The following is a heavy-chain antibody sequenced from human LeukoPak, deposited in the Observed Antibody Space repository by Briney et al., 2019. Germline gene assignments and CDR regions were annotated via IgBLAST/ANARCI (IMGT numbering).Heavy chain of an antibody. CDR1: GYTYTSYD. D-gene: IGHD3-22*01. J-gene: IGHJ4*02. V-gene: IGHV1-8*01. CDR3: ARGHYYDSSWWDY. CDR2: MNPNRGNT. Sequence: GASVKVSCKASGYTYTSYDINWVRQATGQGLEWMGWMNPNRGNTGYAQKFQGRVTMTRNTSISTAYMELSSLRSEDTAVYYCARGHYYDSSWWDYWGQGTLVTVSS.